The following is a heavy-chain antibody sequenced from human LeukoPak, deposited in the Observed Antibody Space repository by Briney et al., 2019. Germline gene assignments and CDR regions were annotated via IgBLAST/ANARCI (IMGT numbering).Heavy chain of an antibody. V-gene: IGHV5-51*01. CDR2: IYPGDSDT. Sequence: GESLKISCKGSGYSFTSYWIGWVRQMPGKGLEWMGIIYPGDSDTRYGPSFQGQVTISADKSISTAYLQWSSLKASDTATYYCARPYTAMGEYYFDYWGQGTLVTVSS. D-gene: IGHD5-18*01. CDR1: GYSFTSYW. J-gene: IGHJ4*02. CDR3: ARPYTAMGEYYFDY.